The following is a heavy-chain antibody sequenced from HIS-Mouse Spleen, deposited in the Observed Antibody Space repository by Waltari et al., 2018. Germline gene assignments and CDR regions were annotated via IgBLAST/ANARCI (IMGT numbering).Heavy chain of an antibody. Sequence: QVQLVQSGAEVKKPGASVKVSCKASGYTFTSYDINWVRQATGQGLEWMGWINPNSGGTNCAQKFQGRVTMTRDTSISTAYMELSRLRSDDTAVYYCAREGRLGIGAFDIWGQGTMVTVSS. CDR1: GYTFTSYD. CDR3: AREGRLGIGAFDI. D-gene: IGHD7-27*01. CDR2: INPNSGGT. V-gene: IGHV1-2*02. J-gene: IGHJ3*02.